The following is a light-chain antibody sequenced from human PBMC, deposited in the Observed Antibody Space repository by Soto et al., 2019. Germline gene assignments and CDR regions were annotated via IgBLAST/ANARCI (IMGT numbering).Light chain of an antibody. CDR2: KIS. CDR1: QSLIHSDGNTF. CDR3: MQAKQNPYT. V-gene: IGKV2-24*01. J-gene: IGKJ2*01. Sequence: DIVMTQPPLSSPVTLGQPASISCRSSQSLIHSDGNTFLSWLQQRPGQPPRLLIYKISQRFSGVPDRFSGSGAWTDFTLNISRVESVDVGVYYGMQAKQNPYTFGQGTKLESK.